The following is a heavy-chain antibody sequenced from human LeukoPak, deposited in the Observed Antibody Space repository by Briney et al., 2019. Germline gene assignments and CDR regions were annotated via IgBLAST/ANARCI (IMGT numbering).Heavy chain of an antibody. D-gene: IGHD6-19*01. J-gene: IGHJ3*02. CDR1: GFTFSTYA. CDR3: ARVHSGWYAFDI. CDR2: MSGGGGST. Sequence: GGSLRLSCAASGFTFSTYAMSWVRQAPGKGLEWVSSMSGGGGSTHYADSVKGRFTISRDNSKNTLYLQMNSLRAEDTAVYYCARVHSGWYAFDIWGQGTMVTASS. V-gene: IGHV3-23*01.